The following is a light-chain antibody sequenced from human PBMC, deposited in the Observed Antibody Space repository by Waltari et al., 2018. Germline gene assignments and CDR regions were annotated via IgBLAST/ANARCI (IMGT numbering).Light chain of an antibody. V-gene: IGKV3D-15*01. CDR1: QSVSSS. CDR2: GAS. J-gene: IGKJ1*01. CDR3: LQRSNWPWT. Sequence: EIVMTQSPATLSLSPGERATLSCRASQSVSSSLAWYQQKPGQAPRLLIYGASSRATGIPARFRGSGSGTDFTLTISSLEPEDVGVYYCLQRSNWPWTFGQGTKVEIK.